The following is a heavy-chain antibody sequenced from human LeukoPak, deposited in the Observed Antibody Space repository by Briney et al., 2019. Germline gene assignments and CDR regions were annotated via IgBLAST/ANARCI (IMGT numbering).Heavy chain of an antibody. Sequence: GGSLRLSCAASGFTFTDYGMHWVRQAPGKGLEWVADISYDGSNKYYADSVKGRFTISRDNSKNTLYLQMNSLRAEDTAVYYCATLYYHGGVYHPFEFWGQGTLVTVSS. CDR3: ATLYYHGGVYHPFEF. CDR2: ISYDGSNK. CDR1: GFTFTDYG. J-gene: IGHJ4*02. V-gene: IGHV3-30*03. D-gene: IGHD2-8*02.